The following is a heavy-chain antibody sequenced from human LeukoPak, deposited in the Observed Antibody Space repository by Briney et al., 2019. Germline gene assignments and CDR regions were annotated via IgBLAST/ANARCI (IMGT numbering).Heavy chain of an antibody. D-gene: IGHD6-13*01. J-gene: IGHJ4*02. V-gene: IGHV1-69*05. CDR2: IIPIFGTA. Sequence: GSSVKVSCKASGGTFSGYAISWVRQAPGQGLEWMGRIIPIFGTANYAQKFQGRVTITTDESTSTAYMELSSLRSEDTAVYYCAREKQVSPYYFDYWGQGTLVTVSS. CDR3: AREKQVSPYYFDY. CDR1: GGTFSGYA.